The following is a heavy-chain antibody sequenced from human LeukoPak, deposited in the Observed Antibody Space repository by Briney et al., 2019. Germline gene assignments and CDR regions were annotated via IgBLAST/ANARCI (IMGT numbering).Heavy chain of an antibody. CDR3: ARHEGQWLPAWDY. J-gene: IGHJ4*02. CDR1: GGSISSYY. CDR2: IYSSGNT. Sequence: SETLSLTCTVSGGSISSYYWSWIRQSPGKGLEWIGFIYSSGNTNYNPSLKSRVTISVDTSKNQFSLKLTSVTAADTAVYYCARHEGQWLPAWDYWGQGTLVTASS. D-gene: IGHD6-19*01. V-gene: IGHV4-59*08.